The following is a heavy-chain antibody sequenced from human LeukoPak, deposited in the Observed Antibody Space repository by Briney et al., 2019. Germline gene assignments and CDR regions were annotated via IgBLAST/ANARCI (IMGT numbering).Heavy chain of an antibody. CDR1: GGSISRGDYY. Sequence: SQALSLTFTVSGGSISRGDYYWSWIRQPPGKGLEWIAYMYYSGSTYYNPSLKGRVTLSADTSKTQLSLKLSSVTAADTAVYYCARPYYHDSWIDPWGQGILVTVSS. V-gene: IGHV4-30-4*01. J-gene: IGHJ5*02. CDR3: ARPYYHDSWIDP. CDR2: MYYSGST. D-gene: IGHD3-22*01.